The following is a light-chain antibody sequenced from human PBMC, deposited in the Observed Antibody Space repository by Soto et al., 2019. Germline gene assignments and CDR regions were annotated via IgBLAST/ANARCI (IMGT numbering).Light chain of an antibody. CDR2: GAS. CDR1: QSVFNDH. J-gene: IGKJ4*01. Sequence: IVLTQSPGTLSLSPWERATLSCRASQSVFNDHIGWYQQKPGQAPRRLIFGASFRATGIPDRFSGSGSGTDFTLTISRLEPEDFAVYYCQQYGSSPLTFGGGTKVDIK. CDR3: QQYGSSPLT. V-gene: IGKV3-20*01.